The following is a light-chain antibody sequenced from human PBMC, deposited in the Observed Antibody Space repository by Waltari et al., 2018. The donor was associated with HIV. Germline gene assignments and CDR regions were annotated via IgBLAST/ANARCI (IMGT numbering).Light chain of an antibody. CDR1: NSDIGSYDL. CDR2: EVS. CDR3: CSYTSAATWV. V-gene: IGLV2-14*01. Sequence: QSALTQPASVSGSRGQSITISCPGTNSDIGSYDLVSWYQQPPGDAPKPIIYEVSYRPSGVSDRFSGSESINAASLTISGLQADDEADYYCCSYTSAATWVFGGGTKVTVL. J-gene: IGLJ3*02.